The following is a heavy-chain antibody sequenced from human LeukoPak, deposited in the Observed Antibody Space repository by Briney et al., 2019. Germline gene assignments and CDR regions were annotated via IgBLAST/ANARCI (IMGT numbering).Heavy chain of an antibody. CDR3: VRGPHIAATSY. Sequence: GGSLRLSCVASRFSFNNYRMTWVRQAPGKGLEWVANIKQDGSEKQYVDSVKGRFAISRDNAKKSLYLQINTLRAEDTAVYYCVRGPHIAATSYWGQGTLVTVSS. V-gene: IGHV3-7*03. CDR1: RFSFNNYR. J-gene: IGHJ4*02. D-gene: IGHD6-25*01. CDR2: IKQDGSEK.